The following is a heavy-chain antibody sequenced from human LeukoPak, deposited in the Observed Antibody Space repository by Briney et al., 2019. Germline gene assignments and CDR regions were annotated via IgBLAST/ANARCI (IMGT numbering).Heavy chain of an antibody. Sequence: GGSLRLSCAASGFTFSSYEMNWVRQAPGKGLEWVSYISSSGRTTYYADSVKGRFTISRDNVKNSLYLQMNSLRAEDTAVYYCAKAPVTSCRGAFCYPFDYWGQGTLVTVSS. V-gene: IGHV3-48*03. J-gene: IGHJ4*02. CDR1: GFTFSSYE. CDR2: ISSSGRTT. CDR3: AKAPVTSCRGAFCYPFDY. D-gene: IGHD2-15*01.